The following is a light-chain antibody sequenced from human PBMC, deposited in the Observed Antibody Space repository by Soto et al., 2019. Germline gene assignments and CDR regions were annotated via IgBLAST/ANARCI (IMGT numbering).Light chain of an antibody. CDR1: QSVSSL. CDR3: QQYNNWPLT. Sequence: EVVMTQSPATLSVSPGERATLSCRASQSVSSLLAWYQQNPGQAPRLLIYGASTRATGIPDRFSASGSGTEFALTISSLQSGDFAVYYCQQYNNWPLTFGGGTTVEIK. CDR2: GAS. V-gene: IGKV3-15*01. J-gene: IGKJ4*01.